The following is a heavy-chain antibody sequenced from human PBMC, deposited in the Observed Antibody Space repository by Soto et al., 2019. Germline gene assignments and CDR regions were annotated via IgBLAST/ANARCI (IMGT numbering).Heavy chain of an antibody. CDR3: AGGTLLADWHVFDC. V-gene: IGHV3-74*01. J-gene: IGHJ4*02. D-gene: IGHD3-9*01. Sequence: GGSLRLSCAASGFTFGGHWMHWVRQAPGKGLVWVSRIDSDGSRTTYAASVKGRFTVTRDNAKNTLYFHMNSLRVDDTAVYYCAGGTLLADWHVFDCWGQGALVTVSS. CDR1: GFTFGGHW. CDR2: IDSDGSRT.